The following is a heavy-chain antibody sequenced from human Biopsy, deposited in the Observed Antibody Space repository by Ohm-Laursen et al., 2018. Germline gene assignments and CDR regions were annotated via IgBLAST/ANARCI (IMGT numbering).Heavy chain of an antibody. Sequence: ASVKVSCKASGYTFTGQYLHWVRQVPGQGLEWMGWINPHSGTTKFAQGFQGRVTMTRDTSTTTAYMELRRLRSDDTAVYYCAKGQDLRGGAEYFQHWGQGALVTVSS. CDR2: INPHSGTT. V-gene: IGHV1-2*02. CDR3: AKGQDLRGGAEYFQH. D-gene: IGHD2-15*01. CDR1: GYTFTGQY. J-gene: IGHJ1*01.